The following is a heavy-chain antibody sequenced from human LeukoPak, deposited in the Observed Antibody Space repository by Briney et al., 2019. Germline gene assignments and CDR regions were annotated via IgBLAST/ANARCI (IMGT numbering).Heavy chain of an antibody. J-gene: IGHJ6*03. CDR3: ARGVCPSYDFWSGYYTGIAHYYYYMDV. CDR2: INHSGST. CDR1: GGSIGSSSYY. D-gene: IGHD3-3*01. V-gene: IGHV4-39*07. Sequence: PSETLSLTCTVSGGSIGSSSYYWGWIRQPPGKGLEWIGEINHSGSTNYNPSLKSRVTISVDTSKNQFSLKLSSVTAADTAVYYCARGVCPSYDFWSGYYTGIAHYYYYMDVWGKGTTVTVSS.